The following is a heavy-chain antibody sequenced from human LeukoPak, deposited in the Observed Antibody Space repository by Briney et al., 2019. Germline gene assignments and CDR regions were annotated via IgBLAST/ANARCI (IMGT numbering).Heavy chain of an antibody. CDR1: GYSFTSHY. D-gene: IGHD6-13*01. CDR2: INPSGGST. Sequence: ASVKVSCKASGYSFTSHYMHWVRQAPGQGLEWMGIINPSGGSTSYAQKLQGRVTMTTDTSTSTAYMELRSLRSDDTAVYYCARDLRRGSSSWYVSGGDYWGQGTLVTVSS. J-gene: IGHJ4*02. V-gene: IGHV1-46*01. CDR3: ARDLRRGSSSWYVSGGDY.